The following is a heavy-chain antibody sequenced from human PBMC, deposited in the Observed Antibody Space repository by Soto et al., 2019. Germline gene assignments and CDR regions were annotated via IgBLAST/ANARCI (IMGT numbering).Heavy chain of an antibody. Sequence: QLQLQESGPGLVKPSETLSLTCSVFDGSITTGYYHWGWIGQPPGKGLEWIGSLYFNENTYYNPSLKTRVTISVTTSQHPSPLQLHSVTAADTAVYYCATLNAPYSAYSGSHPASWGRGTLVTVSS. CDR1: DGSITTGYYH. J-gene: IGHJ5*02. V-gene: IGHV4-39*01. D-gene: IGHD5-12*01. CDR2: LYFNENT. CDR3: ATLNAPYSAYSGSHPAS.